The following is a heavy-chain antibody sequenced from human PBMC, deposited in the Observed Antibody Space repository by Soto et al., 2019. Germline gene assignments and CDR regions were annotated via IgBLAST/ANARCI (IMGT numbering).Heavy chain of an antibody. J-gene: IGHJ5*02. V-gene: IGHV4-4*02. Sequence: QVQLQESGPGLVKPSGTLSLTCAVSGGSISSSNWWSWVRQPPGKGLEWIGEIYHSGSTNYNPSLTSRVTISVDKSKNQFSLKLSSVTAADTAVYYCAREGPSIAAALLGFDPWGRGTLVTVSS. CDR2: IYHSGST. D-gene: IGHD6-13*01. CDR1: GGSISSSNW. CDR3: AREGPSIAAALLGFDP.